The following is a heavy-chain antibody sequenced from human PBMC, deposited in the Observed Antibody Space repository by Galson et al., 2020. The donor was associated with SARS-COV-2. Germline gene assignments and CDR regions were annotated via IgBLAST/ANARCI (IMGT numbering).Heavy chain of an antibody. CDR1: GFTFSSYA. V-gene: IGHV3-30*04. CDR2: ISYDGSNK. Sequence: GGSLRLSCAASGFTFSSYAMHWVRQAPGKGLEWVAVISYDGSNKYYADSVKGRFTISRDNSKNTLYLQMNSLRAEDTAVYYCARDRGDTYYDFWSGYYFDYWGQGTLVTVSS. CDR3: ARDRGDTYYDFWSGYYFDY. D-gene: IGHD3-3*01. J-gene: IGHJ4*02.